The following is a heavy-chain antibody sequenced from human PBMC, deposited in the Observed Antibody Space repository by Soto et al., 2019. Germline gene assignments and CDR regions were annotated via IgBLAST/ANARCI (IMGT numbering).Heavy chain of an antibody. CDR1: GYTFTSYD. Sequence: ASVKVSCKASGYTFTSYDINWVRQATGQGLEWMGWMNPNSGNTGYAQKFQGRVTMTRNASISTAYMELSSLRSEDTAVNYCASPRGYSSSWYLWGQGTLVNVSS. V-gene: IGHV1-8*01. J-gene: IGHJ4*02. D-gene: IGHD6-13*01. CDR3: ASPRGYSSSWYL. CDR2: MNPNSGNT.